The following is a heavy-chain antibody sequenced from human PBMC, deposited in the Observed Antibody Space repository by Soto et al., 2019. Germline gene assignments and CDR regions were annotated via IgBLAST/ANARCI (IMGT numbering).Heavy chain of an antibody. CDR1: GYTFTSYY. CDR2: INPSAGST. CDR3: ARARTGDFDY. J-gene: IGHJ4*02. Sequence: VASVKVSCKASGYTFTSYYMHWVRQAPGQGLEWMGIINPSAGSTNYAQKFQGRVTMTRDTSTSTVYKELSSLRSEDTALYYCARARTGDFDYWGQGTLVSVSS. D-gene: IGHD7-27*01. V-gene: IGHV1-46*01.